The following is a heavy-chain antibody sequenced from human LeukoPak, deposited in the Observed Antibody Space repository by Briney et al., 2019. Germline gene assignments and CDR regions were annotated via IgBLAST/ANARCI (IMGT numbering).Heavy chain of an antibody. J-gene: IGHJ5*02. CDR1: GDSITSFY. D-gene: IGHD1-7*01. CDR3: AKTARTFPS. V-gene: IGHV4-4*09. Sequence: PSQTLSLTCSVSGDSITSFYWSWIRQAPGKGLECIVFIYINGDTSYNPSLKGRATVSLDTSRNQFSLRLTSVTAADTAVYYCAKTARTFPSWGPGILVTVSS. CDR2: IYINGDT.